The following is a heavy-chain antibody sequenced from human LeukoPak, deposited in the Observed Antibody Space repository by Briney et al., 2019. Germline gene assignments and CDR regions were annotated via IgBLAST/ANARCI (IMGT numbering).Heavy chain of an antibody. CDR3: ARGSSYYDILTGYGDY. Sequence: GASVKVSCKASGYTFTSYDINWVRQATGQGLELVGWMNPNSGNTGYAQKFQGRVTITRNTSISTAYMELSSLRSEDTAVYYCARGSSYYDILTGYGDYWGQGTLVTVSS. CDR1: GYTFTSYD. CDR2: MNPNSGNT. J-gene: IGHJ4*02. D-gene: IGHD3-9*01. V-gene: IGHV1-8*03.